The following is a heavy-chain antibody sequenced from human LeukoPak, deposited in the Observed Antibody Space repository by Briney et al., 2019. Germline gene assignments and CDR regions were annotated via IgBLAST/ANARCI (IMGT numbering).Heavy chain of an antibody. D-gene: IGHD2-8*01. CDR3: AKGGRGNGEVY. CDR2: IKQDGSEK. Sequence: GGSLRLSCAVSGFTLSSYWMNGVRQAPGKGLEGVGNIKQDGSEKNYVDSVKGRFTISRDNAKSSLFLQMNDLRAEDTAVYYCAKGGRGNGEVYWGQGTLVTVSS. J-gene: IGHJ4*02. CDR1: GFTLSSYW. V-gene: IGHV3-7*01.